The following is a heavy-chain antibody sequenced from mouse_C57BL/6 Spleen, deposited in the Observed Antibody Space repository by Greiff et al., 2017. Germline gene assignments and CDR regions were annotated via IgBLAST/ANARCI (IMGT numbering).Heavy chain of an antibody. D-gene: IGHD1-1*01. J-gene: IGHJ2*01. CDR3: ARSPITTVFDY. V-gene: IGHV5-9*01. CDR1: GFTFSSYT. CDR2: ISGGGGNT. Sequence: EVKLVESGGGLVKPGGSLTLSCAASGFTFSSYTMSWVRQTPEKRLEWVATISGGGGNTYYPDSVKGRFTISRDNAKNTLYLQMSSLRSEDTALYYCARSPITTVFDYWGQGTTLTVSS.